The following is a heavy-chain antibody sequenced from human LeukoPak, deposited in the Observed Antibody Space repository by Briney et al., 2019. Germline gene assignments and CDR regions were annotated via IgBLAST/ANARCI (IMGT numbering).Heavy chain of an antibody. CDR1: GFTFSSYS. J-gene: IGHJ5*02. CDR3: ARDLEYFSGGSCYDWFDP. Sequence: GGSLRLSCAASGFTFSSYSLTWIRQAPGKGLEWVSSISSSGSYIYYPDSVKGGFTISSDNAKNSLYLQMNSLRAEDTAVYYCARDLEYFSGGSCYDWFDPWGQGTLVTVSS. CDR2: ISSSGSYI. V-gene: IGHV3-21*01. D-gene: IGHD2-15*01.